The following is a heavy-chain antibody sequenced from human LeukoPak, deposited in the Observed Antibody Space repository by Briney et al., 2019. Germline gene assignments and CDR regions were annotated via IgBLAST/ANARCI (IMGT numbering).Heavy chain of an antibody. V-gene: IGHV1-69*06. CDR2: IIPIFGTA. CDR3: ATEVVPAATGEYDAFDI. J-gene: IGHJ3*02. D-gene: IGHD2-2*01. Sequence: AASVKVSCKASGGTFSSYAISWVRQAPGQGLEWMGGIIPIFGTANYAQKFQGRVTITADKSTSTAYMELSSLRSEDMAVYYCATEVVPAATGEYDAFDIWGQGTMVTVSS. CDR1: GGTFSSYA.